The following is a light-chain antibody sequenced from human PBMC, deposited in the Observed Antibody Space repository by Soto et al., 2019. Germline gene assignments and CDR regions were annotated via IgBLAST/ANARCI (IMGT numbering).Light chain of an antibody. Sequence: EIVMTPSPATLSVSPVERVTLSCRASQSAISNLAWYQQKPGQTPRLLIYDASTRATDIPARFSGSGSGTDFTLTISSLLSEDFAVYYCQKYNDWPLTFGGGNKGDIK. CDR1: QSAISN. V-gene: IGKV3-15*01. CDR3: QKYNDWPLT. CDR2: DAS. J-gene: IGKJ4*01.